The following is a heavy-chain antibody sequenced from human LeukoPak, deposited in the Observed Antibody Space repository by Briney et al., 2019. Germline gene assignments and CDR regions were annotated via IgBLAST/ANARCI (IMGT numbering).Heavy chain of an antibody. J-gene: IGHJ6*02. CDR3: ATTPGAYYYYHMDV. V-gene: IGHV3-23*01. D-gene: IGHD3-10*01. CDR2: ISGSGTST. CDR1: GFTFSRNA. Sequence: GGSLRLSCAASGFTFSRNAMSWVRQAPGKGLEWVSAISGSGTSTYYADSVKGRFAISRDNSENTLYLQMSSLRAEDTAVYYCATTPGAYYYYHMDVWGQGTTVTVSS.